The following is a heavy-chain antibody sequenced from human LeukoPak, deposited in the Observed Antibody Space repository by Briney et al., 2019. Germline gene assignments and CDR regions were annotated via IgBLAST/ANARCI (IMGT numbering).Heavy chain of an antibody. D-gene: IGHD6-19*01. CDR3: AKEYSSGWHDAFDI. CDR2: IRYDGSNK. CDR1: GFTFSNYG. J-gene: IGHJ3*02. Sequence: PGGPLRLPCVASGFTFSNYGIHWVRQAPGKGLEWGAFIRYDGSNKYYADSVRGRFSISRDNSKNTLYLQMNSLRAEDTAVYHCAKEYSSGWHDAFDIWGQGTMVTVSS. V-gene: IGHV3-30*02.